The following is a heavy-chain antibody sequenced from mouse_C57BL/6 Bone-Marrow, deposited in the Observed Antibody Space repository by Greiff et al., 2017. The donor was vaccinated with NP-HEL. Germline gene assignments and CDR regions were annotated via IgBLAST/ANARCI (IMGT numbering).Heavy chain of an antibody. CDR3: ATYGSSPPYYAMDY. D-gene: IGHD1-1*01. CDR1: GYTFTTYP. CDR2: FHPYNDDT. J-gene: IGHJ4*01. V-gene: IGHV1-47*01. Sequence: VQLQESGAELVKPGASVKMSCKASGYTFTTYPIEWMKQNHGKSLEWIGNFHPYNDDTKYNEKFKGKATLTVEKSSSTVYLELSRLTSDDSAVYYCATYGSSPPYYAMDYWGQGTSVTVSS.